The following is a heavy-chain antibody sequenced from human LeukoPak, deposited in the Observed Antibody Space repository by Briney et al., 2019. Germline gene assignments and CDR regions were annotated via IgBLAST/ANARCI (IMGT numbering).Heavy chain of an antibody. J-gene: IGHJ5*02. D-gene: IGHD2-2*01. Sequence: ASVKVSCKASGYTFTGYDMHWVRQAPGQGLEWMGWINPNSGGTNYAQKFQGRVTMTRDTSISTAYMELSRLRSDDTAIYYCARRYCSSTSCYESWFDPWGQGTLVTVSS. CDR2: INPNSGGT. V-gene: IGHV1-2*02. CDR1: GYTFTGYD. CDR3: ARRYCSSTSCYESWFDP.